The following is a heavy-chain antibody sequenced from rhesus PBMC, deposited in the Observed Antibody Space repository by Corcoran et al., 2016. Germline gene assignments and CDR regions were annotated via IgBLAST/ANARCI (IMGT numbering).Heavy chain of an antibody. CDR3: ASGGYNFWTGYYLAY. Sequence: QVQLQQWGEGLVKPSETLSLTCAVYGGSISSNYWSWIRQPPGKGLEWIGRIRSGGSTNYNPSLKRRVTIAIDTSKNQFSLKLNSMTAADTAVYYCASGGYNFWTGYYLAYWGQGVLVTVSS. D-gene: IGHD3-3*01. V-gene: IGHV4-160*01. CDR1: GGSISSNY. J-gene: IGHJ4*01. CDR2: IRSGGST.